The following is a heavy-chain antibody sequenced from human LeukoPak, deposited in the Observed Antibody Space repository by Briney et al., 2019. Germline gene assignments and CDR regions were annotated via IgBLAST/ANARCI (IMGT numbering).Heavy chain of an antibody. D-gene: IGHD3-16*01. V-gene: IGHV3-21*01. CDR2: ISSRSTYI. CDR3: AKSTRAVMAMMDV. Sequence: PGGSLRLSCAASGSTFSSYEMNWVRQAPGKGLEWVSSISSRSTYIYHADSVKGRFTISRDNAKNSLFLQMNGLRAEDTAMYFCAKSTRAVMAMMDVWGKGTPVTASS. J-gene: IGHJ6*04. CDR1: GSTFSSYE.